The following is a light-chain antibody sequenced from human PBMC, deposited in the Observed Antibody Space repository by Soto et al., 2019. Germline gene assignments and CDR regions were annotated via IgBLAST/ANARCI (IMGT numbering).Light chain of an antibody. J-gene: IGKJ3*01. V-gene: IGKV3-20*01. CDR1: QSVTSNF. Sequence: EIVLTQSPGTLSLSPGERATLTCRASQSVTSNFLAWYQQKPGQAPSLLMYGASSRATGIPDRFSGSGSGTDFTLTISRLEPEDFALYYCHQYGSSPLTFGPGTKVDIK. CDR3: HQYGSSPLT. CDR2: GAS.